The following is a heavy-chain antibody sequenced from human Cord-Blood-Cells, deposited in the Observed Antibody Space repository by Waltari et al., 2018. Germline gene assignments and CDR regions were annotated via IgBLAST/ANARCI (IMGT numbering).Heavy chain of an antibody. J-gene: IGHJ3*02. V-gene: IGHV3-30*18. CDR3: AKLISGYDGAFDI. Sequence: QVQLVESGGCVVQPGRTLRLPWAASGFTFSSYGLHWVRQAPGKGLEWVAVISYDGSNKYYADSVKGRFTISRDNSKNTLYLQMNSLRAEDTAVYYCAKLISGYDGAFDIWGQGTMVTVSS. D-gene: IGHD5-12*01. CDR2: ISYDGSNK. CDR1: GFTFSSYG.